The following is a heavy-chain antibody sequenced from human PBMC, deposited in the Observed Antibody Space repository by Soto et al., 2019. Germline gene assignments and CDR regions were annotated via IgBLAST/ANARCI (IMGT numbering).Heavy chain of an antibody. D-gene: IGHD4-4*01. V-gene: IGHV4-34*01. Sequence: LTLTVSGGSISRYYCSWIRQPPGKGLEWIGEINHSGSTNYNPSLKSRVTISVDTSKSQFSLKLSSVTAADTAVYYCARGGATTWWFDPWGQGTLVTVSS. CDR2: INHSGST. CDR3: ARGGATTWWFDP. CDR1: GGSISRYY. J-gene: IGHJ5*02.